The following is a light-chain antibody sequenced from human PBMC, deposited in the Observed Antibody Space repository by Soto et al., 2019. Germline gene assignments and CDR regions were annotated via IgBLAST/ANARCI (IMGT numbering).Light chain of an antibody. J-gene: IGLJ1*01. CDR1: SSDIGGYNF. V-gene: IGLV2-14*03. CDR3: SSYISSSSPYV. Sequence: QSVLTQPASVSGSPGQSITISCTGTSSDIGGYNFVSWYQHHPGKAPRLIIFGVSDRPSGVSDRFSGSKSGNTASLTISGLQAEDEADYYCSSYISSSSPYVFGTGTKVTVL. CDR2: GVS.